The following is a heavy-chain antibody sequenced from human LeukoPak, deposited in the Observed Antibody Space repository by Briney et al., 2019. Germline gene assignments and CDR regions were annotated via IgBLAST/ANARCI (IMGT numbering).Heavy chain of an antibody. D-gene: IGHD1-14*01. CDR1: GGSISSSSYY. Sequence: SETLSLTCTVSGGSISSSSYYWGWIRQPPGKGLEWIGSIYYSGSTYYNPSLKSRVTISVDTSKNQFSLKLSSVTAADTAVYYCARNHGLEMGGANDALDIWGQGTMVTVSS. CDR2: IYYSGST. V-gene: IGHV4-39*01. J-gene: IGHJ3*02. CDR3: ARNHGLEMGGANDALDI.